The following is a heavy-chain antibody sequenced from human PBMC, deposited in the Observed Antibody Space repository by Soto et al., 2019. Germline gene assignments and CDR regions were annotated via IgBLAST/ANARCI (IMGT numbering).Heavy chain of an antibody. CDR1: GFTFSSYS. Sequence: EVQLVESGGGPVKPGGSLRLSCAASGFTFSSYSMNWVRQAPGKGLEWVSFIRSSGHYIYYADSVKGRFTISRDDAKNSLYLQMNSLTAEDTAVYYCARVGSCTSISCHTMDVWGPGTTVTVSS. V-gene: IGHV3-21*01. CDR3: ARVGSCTSISCHTMDV. D-gene: IGHD2-2*01. J-gene: IGHJ6*02. CDR2: IRSSGHYI.